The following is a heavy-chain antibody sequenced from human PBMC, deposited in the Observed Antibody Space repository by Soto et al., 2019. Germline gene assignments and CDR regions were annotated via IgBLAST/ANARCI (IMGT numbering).Heavy chain of an antibody. CDR1: GGSFSGYD. Sequence: QVQLQQWGAGLLKPSETLSLTCAVYGGSFSGYDWGWIRQPPGKGLAWIGEINHSGSTNYNPSLKRRVTISVDTSKNQFSLKLSSVTAADTAVYYCARLEREWGQGTLVTVSS. CDR3: ARLERE. CDR2: INHSGST. J-gene: IGHJ1*01. V-gene: IGHV4-34*01.